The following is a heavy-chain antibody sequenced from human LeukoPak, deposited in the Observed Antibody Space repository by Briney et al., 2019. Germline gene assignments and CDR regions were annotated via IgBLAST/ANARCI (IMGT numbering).Heavy chain of an antibody. CDR3: ARGRFLEWLLLIYYYYGMDV. CDR2: ISYDGSNK. CDR1: GFTFSSYA. V-gene: IGHV3-30-3*01. J-gene: IGHJ6*02. D-gene: IGHD3-3*01. Sequence: PGGSLRLSCAASGFTFSSYAMSWVRQAPGKGLEWVAVISYDGSNKYYADSVKGRFTISRDNSKNTLYLQMNSLRAEDTAVYYCARGRFLEWLLLIYYYYGMDVWGQGTTVTVSS.